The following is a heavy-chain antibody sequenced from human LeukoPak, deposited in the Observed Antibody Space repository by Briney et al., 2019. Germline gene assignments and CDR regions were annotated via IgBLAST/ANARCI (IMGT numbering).Heavy chain of an antibody. Sequence: SETLSLACTVSGGSISSYYWSWIRQPAGMGLEWIGRIYTSGSTNYNPSLKSRVTMSVDTSKNQFSLKLSSVTAADTAVYYCARAGRLDGGPLNWFDPWGQGTLVTVSS. CDR1: GGSISSYY. CDR2: IYTSGST. V-gene: IGHV4-4*07. CDR3: ARAGRLDGGPLNWFDP. J-gene: IGHJ5*02. D-gene: IGHD3/OR15-3a*01.